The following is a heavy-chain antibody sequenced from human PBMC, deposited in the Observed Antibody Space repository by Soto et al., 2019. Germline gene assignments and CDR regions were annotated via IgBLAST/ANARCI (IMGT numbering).Heavy chain of an antibody. CDR2: ISGSGGST. CDR3: AKEQGLWNYYLRGLYGMDV. Sequence: GGSLRLSCAASGFTFSSYAMSWVRQAPGKGLEWVSGISGSGGSTYYADSVKGRFTISRDYSKNTLYLQMNSLRAEDTAVYYCAKEQGLWNYYLRGLYGMDVWGQGTTVTVSS. V-gene: IGHV3-23*01. D-gene: IGHD3-10*02. J-gene: IGHJ6*02. CDR1: GFTFSSYA.